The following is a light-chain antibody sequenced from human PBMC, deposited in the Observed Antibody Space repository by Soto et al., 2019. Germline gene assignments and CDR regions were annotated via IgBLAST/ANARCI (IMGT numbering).Light chain of an antibody. V-gene: IGKV3D-20*02. J-gene: IGKJ4*01. CDR3: QQRSNWLT. CDR2: AAS. Sequence: IVLPQSPGTLSLSPGERATLSCRAIQSVYSSYLAWYQQKPGQAPSLLIYAASSRATGIPDRFSGSGSGTDFTLTISRLEPEDVAFYWWQQRSNWLTFGGGTKVDIK. CDR1: QSVYSSY.